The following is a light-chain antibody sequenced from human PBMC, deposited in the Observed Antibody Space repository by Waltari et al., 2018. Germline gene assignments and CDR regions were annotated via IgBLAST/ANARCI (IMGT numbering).Light chain of an antibody. CDR1: QSISSY. V-gene: IGKV1-5*03. Sequence: IQMTKPPSTLSASLGDRVTITCRASQSISSYLAWYPHNPGKDPKFLIYTASNLESGVPSRFSGIGAGTEVNFNSSMRQPDDYATYDGETYNSYLGTFGQGTTVEIK. CDR2: TAS. CDR3: ETYNSYLGT. J-gene: IGKJ1*01.